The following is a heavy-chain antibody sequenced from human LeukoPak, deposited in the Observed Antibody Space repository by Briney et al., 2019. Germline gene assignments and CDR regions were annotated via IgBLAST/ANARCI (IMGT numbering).Heavy chain of an antibody. CDR2: IYTSGST. CDR3: ARAVGSSWYNWFDP. J-gene: IGHJ5*02. Sequence: SDTLSLTCTVCVGSISSYYWSWIRQPAGKGLEWIRRIYTSGSTNYNPSLKSRVTMSVDTSKNQFSLKLSSVTAADTAVYYCARAVGSSWYNWFDPWGQGTLVTVSS. CDR1: VGSISSYY. D-gene: IGHD6-13*01. V-gene: IGHV4-4*07.